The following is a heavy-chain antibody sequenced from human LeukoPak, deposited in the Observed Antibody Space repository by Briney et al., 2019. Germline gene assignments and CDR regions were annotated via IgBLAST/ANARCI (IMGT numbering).Heavy chain of an antibody. Sequence: GGSLRLSCAASGFTFSSYWMSWVRQAPGKGLEWVANIKQDGSEKYYVDSVKGRFTISRDNAKNSLYLQMNSLRAEDTAVYYCARARGSYYWGDAFDIWGQGTMVTVSS. CDR3: ARARGSYYWGDAFDI. V-gene: IGHV3-7*01. D-gene: IGHD1-26*01. CDR2: IKQDGSEK. CDR1: GFTFSSYW. J-gene: IGHJ3*02.